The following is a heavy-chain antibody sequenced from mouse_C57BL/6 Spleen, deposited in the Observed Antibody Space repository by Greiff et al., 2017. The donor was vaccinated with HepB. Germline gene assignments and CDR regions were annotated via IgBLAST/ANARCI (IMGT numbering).Heavy chain of an antibody. V-gene: IGHV1-54*01. CDR1: GYAFTNYL. CDR2: INPGSGGT. Sequence: QVQLQQSGAELVRPGTSVKVSCKASGYAFTNYLIEWVKQRPGQGLEWIGVINPGSGGTNYNEKFKGKATLTADKSSSTAYMQLSSLTSEDSAVYFCARGGITRIFDDWGQGTTLTVSS. CDR3: ARGGITRIFDD. D-gene: IGHD2-4*01. J-gene: IGHJ2*01.